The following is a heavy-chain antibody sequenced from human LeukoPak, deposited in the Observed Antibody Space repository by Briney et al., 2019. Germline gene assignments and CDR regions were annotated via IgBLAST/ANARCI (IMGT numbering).Heavy chain of an antibody. CDR3: ARGKKLPSLNWFDP. Sequence: KASETLSLTCAVSGYSISSGYYWGWIRQPPGKGLEWIGSIYHSGSTYYNPSLKSRVTISVDTSKNQFSLKLSSVTAADTAVYYCARGKKLPSLNWFDPWGQGTLVTVSS. V-gene: IGHV4-38-2*01. CDR2: IYHSGST. D-gene: IGHD2-15*01. J-gene: IGHJ5*02. CDR1: GYSISSGYY.